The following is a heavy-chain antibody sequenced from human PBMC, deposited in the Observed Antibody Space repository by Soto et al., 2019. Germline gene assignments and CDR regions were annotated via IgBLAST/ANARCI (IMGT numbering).Heavy chain of an antibody. CDR3: ARIGGYHGPLDY. Sequence: SETLSLTCSVSGVSISSYFWSWIRQAPGRGLEWIGYTYHRGSTNYSPPLRSRVAISLDTSENQFSLKVNSVTAADTAVYYCARIGGYHGPLDYWGQGTPVTVSS. V-gene: IGHV4-59*01. CDR2: TYHRGST. D-gene: IGHD6-25*01. J-gene: IGHJ4*02. CDR1: GVSISSYF.